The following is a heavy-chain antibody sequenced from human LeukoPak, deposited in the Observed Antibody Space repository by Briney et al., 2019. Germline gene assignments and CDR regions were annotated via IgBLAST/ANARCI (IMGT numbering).Heavy chain of an antibody. Sequence: KTGGSLRLSCTASGFTFSSYWMHWVRQAPGKGLLWVSRINTDETRTNYADSVKGRFTISRDNAKNTLYLQMDSLRAEDTAVYYCARGLLTQSTVTLGYWGQGTLVTVSS. CDR2: INTDETRT. CDR3: ARGLLTQSTVTLGY. V-gene: IGHV3-74*01. D-gene: IGHD4-17*01. J-gene: IGHJ4*02. CDR1: GFTFSSYW.